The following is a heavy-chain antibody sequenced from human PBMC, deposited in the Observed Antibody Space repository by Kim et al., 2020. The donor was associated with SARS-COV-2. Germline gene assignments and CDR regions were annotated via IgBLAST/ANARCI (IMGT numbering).Heavy chain of an antibody. CDR3: ARAHSTNKPLDY. CDR1: DGSISSANYY. Sequence: SETLSLTCTVSDGSISSANYYWNWLRQPPGKGLEWIGYISYSGSPYYNPSLKRRVTISIDTSKNQVSLKLKSVTAADKAVYYCARAHSTNKPLDYWGQGT. CDR2: ISYSGSP. V-gene: IGHV4-30-4*01. J-gene: IGHJ4*02.